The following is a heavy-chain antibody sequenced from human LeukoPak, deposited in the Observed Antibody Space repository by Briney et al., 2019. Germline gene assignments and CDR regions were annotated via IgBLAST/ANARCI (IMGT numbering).Heavy chain of an antibody. V-gene: IGHV1-8*01. J-gene: IGHJ5*02. D-gene: IGHD3-10*01. CDR1: GFIFTGYD. Sequence: GASVKVSCRASGFIFTGYDINWVRQAAGQGLEWMGWMNPITGSTGYARQFQGRVTMTRDTSTGTAYMELTSLRSEDTAVYYCVRDGEGVAISVNYWFDPWGRGTLVTVSS. CDR3: VRDGEGVAISVNYWFDP. CDR2: MNPITGST.